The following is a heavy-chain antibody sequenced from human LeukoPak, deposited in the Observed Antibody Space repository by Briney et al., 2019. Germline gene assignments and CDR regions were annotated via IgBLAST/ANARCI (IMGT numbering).Heavy chain of an antibody. CDR1: DDSISIYY. V-gene: IGHV4-38-2*02. Sequence: SETLSLTCSVSDDSISIYYWSWIRQPPGKGLEWIGSIYHSGSTYYNPSLKSRVTISVDTSKNQFSLKLSSVTAADTAVYYCARDLGIAARPDYWGQGTLVTVSS. CDR2: IYHSGST. D-gene: IGHD6-6*01. CDR3: ARDLGIAARPDY. J-gene: IGHJ4*02.